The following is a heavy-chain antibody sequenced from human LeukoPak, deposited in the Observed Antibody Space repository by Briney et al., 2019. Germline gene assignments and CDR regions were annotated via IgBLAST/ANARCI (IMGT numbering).Heavy chain of an antibody. J-gene: IGHJ3*02. CDR1: GFTFSSYA. CDR3: ARSRRDAFDI. Sequence: GGSLRPSCAASGFTFSSYAMHWVRQAPGKGLEWVAVISYDGSNKYYADSVKGRFTISRDNSKNTLYLQMNSLRAEDTAVYYCARSRRDAFDIWGQGTMVTVSS. V-gene: IGHV3-30-3*01. CDR2: ISYDGSNK.